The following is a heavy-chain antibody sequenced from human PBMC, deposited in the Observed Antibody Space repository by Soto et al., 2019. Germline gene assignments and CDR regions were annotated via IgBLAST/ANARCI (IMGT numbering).Heavy chain of an antibody. J-gene: IGHJ4*02. Sequence: PGGSLRLSCAASGFTFSSYAMSWVRQTPGKGLVWVSGISGSGGTTYYADSVKGRFTISRDYSKNTLYLQMNSLRAEDTAVYYCAKVNTFSPAFVDFEYWGQGTLVTLSS. CDR2: ISGSGGTT. CDR3: AKVNTFSPAFVDFEY. D-gene: IGHD3-16*01. V-gene: IGHV3-23*01. CDR1: GFTFSSYA.